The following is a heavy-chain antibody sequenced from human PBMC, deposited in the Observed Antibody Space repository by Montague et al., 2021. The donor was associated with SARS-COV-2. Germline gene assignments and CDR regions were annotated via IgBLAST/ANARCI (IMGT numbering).Heavy chain of an antibody. CDR3: ARGQVTIYVVLIIIPAAGHLDG. J-gene: IGHJ3*01. Sequence: SETLSLTCAVYSGSFSDYYRTWIRQSPGKGLEWIGEINHTGSATYNPSLKGRVTLSRDTSKNQFSLKLQSVTPADTAVYYCARGQVTIYVVLIIIPAAGHLDGWGPGTSVTVSS. CDR1: SGSFSDYY. V-gene: IGHV4-34*01. CDR2: INHTGSA. D-gene: IGHD3-3*01.